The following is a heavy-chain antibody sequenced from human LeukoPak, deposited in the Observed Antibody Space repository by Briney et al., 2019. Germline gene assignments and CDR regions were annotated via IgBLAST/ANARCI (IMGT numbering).Heavy chain of an antibody. Sequence: PSETLSLTCAVYGGSFSDSYWTWIRQPPGKGLEWIGEIHHSGTTNFNPSLQSRASISVDTAKNQFFLRVASMAAADTALYYCARGRKVSGVRRINWARHENYFFYYIDVWGKGTTVSVSS. CDR2: IHHSGTT. J-gene: IGHJ6*03. D-gene: IGHD1-14*01. CDR1: GGSFSDSY. V-gene: IGHV4-34*01. CDR3: ARGRKVSGVRRINWARHENYFFYYIDV.